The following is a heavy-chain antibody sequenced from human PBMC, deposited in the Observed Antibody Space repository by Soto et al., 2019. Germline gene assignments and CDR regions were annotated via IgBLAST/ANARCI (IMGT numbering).Heavy chain of an antibody. Sequence: PSETLSLTCTVSCTSIISSSYYSGWIRQPPGKGLEWIGSIYYSGSTYYNPSLKSRVTMSVDTSKNEFSLKLSSVTAADKAVYYCARHGDIVVVPADPFDYWGQGTLVTVSS. CDR1: CTSIISSSYY. CDR2: IYYSGST. J-gene: IGHJ4*02. CDR3: ARHGDIVVVPADPFDY. D-gene: IGHD2-2*01. V-gene: IGHV4-39*01.